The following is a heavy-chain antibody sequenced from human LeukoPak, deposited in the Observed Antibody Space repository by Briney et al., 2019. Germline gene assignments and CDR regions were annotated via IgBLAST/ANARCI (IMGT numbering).Heavy chain of an antibody. CDR3: ARDSGYGSGSLGSDY. D-gene: IGHD3-10*01. CDR2: ISGSGGST. CDR1: GFTFSSYA. J-gene: IGHJ4*02. Sequence: GGSLRLSCAASGFTFSSYAMSWVRQAPGKGLEWVSAISGSGGSTYYADSVKGRFTISRDNSKNTLYLQMNSLRAEDTAVYYCARDSGYGSGSLGSDYWGQGTLVTVSS. V-gene: IGHV3-23*01.